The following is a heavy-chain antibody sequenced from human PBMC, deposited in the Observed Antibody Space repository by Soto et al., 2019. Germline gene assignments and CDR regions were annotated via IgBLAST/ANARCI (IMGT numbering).Heavy chain of an antibody. CDR3: AKDGGHGARTHICGMDV. J-gene: IGHJ6*02. CDR1: GYPFTKFG. Sequence: QPQLVQSGVELKKPGASVRVSCKASGYPFTKFGINWVRQAPGQGLEWMGWISGHSGGTKYGPKFRDRLTIVTDTSSKTAYMELWRLKSDDTAVYYCAKDGGHGARTHICGMDVWGQGTTVTVSS. D-gene: IGHD2-8*01. V-gene: IGHV1-18*01. CDR2: ISGHSGGT.